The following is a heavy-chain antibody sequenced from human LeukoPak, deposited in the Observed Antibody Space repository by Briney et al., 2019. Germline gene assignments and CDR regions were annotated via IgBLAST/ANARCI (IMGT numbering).Heavy chain of an antibody. D-gene: IGHD6-19*01. V-gene: IGHV3-66*01. CDR2: IYSGGRT. Sequence: PGGSLRLSCAASGFTFSSYAMGWVRQAPGKGLEWVSVIYSGGRTYYADSVKGRFTISRDNSKNTLYLQMNSLRSEDTAVYYCARERAVAGLFDYWGQGTLVTVSS. J-gene: IGHJ4*02. CDR3: ARERAVAGLFDY. CDR1: GFTFSSYA.